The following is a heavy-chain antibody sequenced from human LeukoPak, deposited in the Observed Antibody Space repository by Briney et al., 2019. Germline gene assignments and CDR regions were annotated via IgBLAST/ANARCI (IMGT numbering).Heavy chain of an antibody. J-gene: IGHJ4*02. CDR1: GDSISSYY. Sequence: SETLSLTCTVSGDSISSYYWSWIRQPPEKGLEWIGYIHYSGTTTYNPSLKSRVTISVDTSKNQFSLKLSSVTAADTAVYYCARRGYSSIYFDYWGQGTLVTVSS. CDR3: ARRGYSSIYFDY. D-gene: IGHD5-18*01. CDR2: IHYSGTT. V-gene: IGHV4-59*08.